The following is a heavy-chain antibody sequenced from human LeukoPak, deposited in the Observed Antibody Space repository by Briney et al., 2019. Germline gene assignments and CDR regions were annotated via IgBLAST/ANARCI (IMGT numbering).Heavy chain of an antibody. J-gene: IGHJ3*02. D-gene: IGHD3-22*01. CDR3: AKEAYYYDSSARGAFDI. Sequence: GGSLRLSCAASGFTFSSYGMHWVRQAPGKGLEWVAFIRYDGSNKYYADSVKGRFTISRDNSKNTLYLQMNSLRAEDTALYYCAKEAYYYDSSARGAFDIWGQGTMVTVSS. CDR2: IRYDGSNK. V-gene: IGHV3-30*02. CDR1: GFTFSSYG.